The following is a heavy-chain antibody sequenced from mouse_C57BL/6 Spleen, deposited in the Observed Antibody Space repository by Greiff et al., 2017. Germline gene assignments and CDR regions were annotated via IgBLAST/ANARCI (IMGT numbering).Heavy chain of an antibody. CDR3: TRVYGNFWFAY. D-gene: IGHD2-10*02. CDR1: GYTFTDYE. V-gene: IGHV1-15*01. CDR2: IDPETGGT. Sequence: QVQLQQSGAELVRPGASVTLSCKASGYTFTDYEMHWVKQTPVHGLEWIGAIDPETGGTADNQKFKGKAILTADKSSGTAYMELRSLTSEDSAVYYCTRVYGNFWFAYWGQGTLVTVSA. J-gene: IGHJ3*01.